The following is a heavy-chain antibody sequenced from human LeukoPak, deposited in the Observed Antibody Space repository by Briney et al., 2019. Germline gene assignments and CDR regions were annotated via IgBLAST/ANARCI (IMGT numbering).Heavy chain of an antibody. Sequence: PSETLSLTCTVSGGSISSYYWSWIRQPPGKGLEWIGYIYYSGSTNYNPSLKSRVTISVDTSKNQFSLKLSSVTAADTAVYYCARRKWIQLRDWFDPWGQGTLVTVSS. V-gene: IGHV4-59*12. D-gene: IGHD5-18*01. CDR1: GGSISSYY. CDR2: IYYSGST. CDR3: ARRKWIQLRDWFDP. J-gene: IGHJ5*02.